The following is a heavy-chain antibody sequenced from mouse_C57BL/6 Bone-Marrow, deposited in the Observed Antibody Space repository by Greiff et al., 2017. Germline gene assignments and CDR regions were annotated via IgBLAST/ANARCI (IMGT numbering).Heavy chain of an antibody. V-gene: IGHV7-3*01. CDR3: AGYDRYAMEY. CDR1: GFTFTDYY. CDR2: IRNKANGYTT. Sequence: EVQLVESGGGLVQPGGSLSLSCAASGFTFTDYYMSWVRQPPGKALEWLGFIRNKANGYTTEYSSSVKGRFTISRDNSQSILYLQMHALRAEDSASFYCAGYDRYAMEYWGQGASVTVSS. J-gene: IGHJ4*01.